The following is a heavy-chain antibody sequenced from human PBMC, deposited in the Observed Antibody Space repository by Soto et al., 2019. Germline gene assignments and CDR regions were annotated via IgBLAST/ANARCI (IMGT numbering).Heavy chain of an antibody. Sequence: SETLSLTCTVSGGSISSSSYYWGWIRQPPGKGLEWIGSIYYSGSTYYNPSLKSRVTISVDTSKNQFSLKLSSVTAADTAVYYCSRGKGIVVVPAATPRGSWWFDPWGQGTLVTVSS. CDR2: IYYSGST. D-gene: IGHD2-2*01. CDR3: SRGKGIVVVPAATPRGSWWFDP. CDR1: GGSISSSSYY. V-gene: IGHV4-39*01. J-gene: IGHJ5*02.